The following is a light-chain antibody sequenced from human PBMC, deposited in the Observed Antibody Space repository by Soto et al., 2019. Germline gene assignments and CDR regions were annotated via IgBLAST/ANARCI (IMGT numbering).Light chain of an antibody. J-gene: IGKJ4*01. CDR2: GAS. CDR3: QQYDRSPLT. V-gene: IGKV3-20*01. Sequence: EIVLTQSPGTLSLSPGERATLSCRASQSVSSSYLAWYQQKPGQTPRLLIYGASSSATGIPDRFSGSGSGTDFPLNISRLQPEDFALYYCQQYDRSPLTFGGGTKVEIK. CDR1: QSVSSSY.